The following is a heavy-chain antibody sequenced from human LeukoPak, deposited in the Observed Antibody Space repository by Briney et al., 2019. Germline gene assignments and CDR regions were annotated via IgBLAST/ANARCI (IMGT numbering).Heavy chain of an antibody. CDR2: IYYSGNT. J-gene: IGHJ4*02. Sequence: SETLSLTCTVSGGSISSYYWSWVPQPPGKGLEWSGYIYYSGNTNYNTSLTSRVTIAVDTSKNQFSLKLSSVTAADTAVYYCARGQVGATSFDDWGQGTLVTVSS. CDR1: GGSISSYY. D-gene: IGHD1-26*01. CDR3: ARGQVGATSFDD. V-gene: IGHV4-59*01.